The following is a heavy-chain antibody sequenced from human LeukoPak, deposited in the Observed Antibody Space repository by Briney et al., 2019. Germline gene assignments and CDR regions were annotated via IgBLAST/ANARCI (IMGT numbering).Heavy chain of an antibody. D-gene: IGHD3-22*01. CDR1: GGSISSGSYY. J-gene: IGHJ4*02. Sequence: SETLSLTCTVFGGSISSGSYYWSWIRQPAGKGLEWIGRIYTSGSTNYNPSLKSRVTISVDTSKNQFSLKLSSVTAADTAVYYCARGMAHYYDSSGYYLSPTAFDYWGQGTLVTVSS. CDR2: IYTSGST. V-gene: IGHV4-61*02. CDR3: ARGMAHYYDSSGYYLSPTAFDY.